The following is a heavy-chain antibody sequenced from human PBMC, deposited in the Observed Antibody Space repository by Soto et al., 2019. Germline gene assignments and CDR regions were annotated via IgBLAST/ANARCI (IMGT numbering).Heavy chain of an antibody. J-gene: IGHJ4*02. CDR2: VSGSSSTT. D-gene: IGHD1-7*01. CDR3: AKNQERELPRVIDF. Sequence: EVQLMESGGGLVKPGGSLRLSCATSGLTFSNYAMSWVRQAPGGGLEWVSSVSGSSSTTYYADSVRGRFTISRDRSKNTLYLQMSSLRAEDTALYYCAKNQERELPRVIDFWGQGTLVTVSS. CDR1: GLTFSNYA. V-gene: IGHV3-23*01.